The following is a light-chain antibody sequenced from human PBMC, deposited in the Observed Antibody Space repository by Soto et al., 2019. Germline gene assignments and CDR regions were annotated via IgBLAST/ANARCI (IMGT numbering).Light chain of an antibody. J-gene: IGKJ2*01. CDR1: QSVSSY. V-gene: IGKV3-11*01. CDR3: QQRGNWPLT. CDR2: DAS. Sequence: EIVLTQSPATLSLSPGERATLSCRASQSVSSYLAWYHQKPGQAPRLLIYDASNKATGIPARFSGSGSGTDFTLNISSLEPEDFAVYYCQQRGNWPLTFGQGTKLEI.